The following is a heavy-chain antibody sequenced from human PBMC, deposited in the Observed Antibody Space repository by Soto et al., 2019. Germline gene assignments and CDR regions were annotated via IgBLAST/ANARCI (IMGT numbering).Heavy chain of an antibody. Sequence: PGGSLRLSCAASGFTFSSYWMHWVRQAPGKGLVWVSRINSDGSSTSYADSVKGRFTISRDNAKNTLYLQMNSLRAEDTAVYYCEASLLDIVATLHYFDYWGQGTLVTVSS. V-gene: IGHV3-74*01. CDR3: EASLLDIVATLHYFDY. CDR2: INSDGSST. CDR1: GFTFSSYW. J-gene: IGHJ4*02. D-gene: IGHD5-12*01.